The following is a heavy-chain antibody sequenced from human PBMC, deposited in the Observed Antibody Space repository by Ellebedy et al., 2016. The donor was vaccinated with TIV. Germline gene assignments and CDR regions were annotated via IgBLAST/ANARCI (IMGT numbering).Heavy chain of an antibody. CDR3: ARDHIREQPLPFDY. J-gene: IGHJ4*02. CDR1: GFTFSSYS. V-gene: IGHV3-21*01. CDR2: ISSSSSYI. D-gene: IGHD1-26*01. Sequence: GESLKISXAASGFTFSSYSMNWVRQAPGKGLEWVSSISSSSSYIYYADSVKGRFTISRDNAKNSLYLQMNSLRAEDTAVYYCARDHIREQPLPFDYWGQGTLVTVSS.